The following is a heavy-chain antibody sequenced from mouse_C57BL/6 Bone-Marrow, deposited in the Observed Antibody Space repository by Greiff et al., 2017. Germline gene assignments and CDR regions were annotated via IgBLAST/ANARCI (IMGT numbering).Heavy chain of an antibody. CDR3: ALGDGNYEHYAMDY. D-gene: IGHD2-1*01. J-gene: IGHJ4*01. V-gene: IGHV1-74*01. CDR1: GYTFTSYW. CDR2: IHPSDSDT. Sequence: QVQLKQPGAELVKPGASVKVSCKASGYTFTSYWMHWVKQRPGQGLEWIGRIHPSDSDTNYNQKFKGKATLTVDKSSSTAYMQLSSLTSEDSAVYYCALGDGNYEHYAMDYWGQGTSVTVSS.